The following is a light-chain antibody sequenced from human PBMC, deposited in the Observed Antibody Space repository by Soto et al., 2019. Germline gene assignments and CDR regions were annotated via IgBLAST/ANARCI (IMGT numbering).Light chain of an antibody. J-gene: IGLJ2*01. CDR2: LNSDGSH. Sequence: QSLLTQSPSASASLGASVKLTCTLSSGHSNYAIAWHQQQPEKGPRYLMKLNSDGSHSKGDGIPDRFSGSSSGAERYLTISSLQSEDEADYYCQTWGTGIVVFGGGTKLTVL. CDR3: QTWGTGIVV. V-gene: IGLV4-69*01. CDR1: SGHSNYA.